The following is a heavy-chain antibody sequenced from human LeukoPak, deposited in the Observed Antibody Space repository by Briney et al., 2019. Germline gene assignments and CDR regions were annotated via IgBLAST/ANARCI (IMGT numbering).Heavy chain of an antibody. CDR1: DDSITMYY. CDR3: ARGGSYFDY. CDR2: IYYTGST. D-gene: IGHD1-26*01. J-gene: IGHJ4*02. Sequence: SETLSLTCSVSDDSITMYYWSWIRQSPGKGLEWIGYIYYTGSTNYSPSLKSRVTISVDTSKNQFSLKLRSVTAADTAVYYCARGGSYFDYWGQGTLVTVSS. V-gene: IGHV4-59*01.